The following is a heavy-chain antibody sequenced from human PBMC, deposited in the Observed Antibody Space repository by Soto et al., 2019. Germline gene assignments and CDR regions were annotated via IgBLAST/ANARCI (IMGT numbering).Heavy chain of an antibody. V-gene: IGHV3-30*18. CDR3: AKDENDSRGYYCLFDY. CDR2: ISYDGSNK. CDR1: GFTFSSYG. J-gene: IGHJ4*02. D-gene: IGHD3-22*01. Sequence: GGSLRLSCAASGFTFSSYGMHWVRQAPGKGLEWVAVISYDGSNKYYADSVKGRFTISRDNSKNTLYLQMNSLRAEDTAVYYCAKDENDSRGYYCLFDYWGQGTLVTVSS.